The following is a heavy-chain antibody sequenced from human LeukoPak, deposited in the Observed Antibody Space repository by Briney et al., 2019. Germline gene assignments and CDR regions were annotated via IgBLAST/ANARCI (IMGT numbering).Heavy chain of an antibody. V-gene: IGHV1-69*13. D-gene: IGHD6-13*01. CDR3: ARGDAYSSSWYEAVWFDY. CDR1: GGTFSSYA. Sequence: ASVKVSCKASGGTFSSYAISWVRQAPGQGLEWMGGIIPIFGTANYAQKFQGRVTITADESTSTAYMELSSLRSEDTAVYYCARGDAYSSSWYEAVWFDYWGQGTLVTVSS. CDR2: IIPIFGTA. J-gene: IGHJ4*02.